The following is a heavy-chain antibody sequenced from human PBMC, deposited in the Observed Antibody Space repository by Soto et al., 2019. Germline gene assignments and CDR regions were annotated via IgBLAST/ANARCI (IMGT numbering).Heavy chain of an antibody. CDR2: ISSSGGAI. V-gene: IGHV3-11*01. Sequence: QVQLVESGGGLVKPGGSLRLSCAASGSTFSDYYMSWIRQAPGKGLEWVSYISSSGGAIYHADSVKGRFTISRDNAKNSLYLQMNSLRAEDTAVYSCARIHRGYSSGPIDYWGQGTLVTVSS. CDR3: ARIHRGYSSGPIDY. CDR1: GSTFSDYY. D-gene: IGHD5-18*01. J-gene: IGHJ4*02.